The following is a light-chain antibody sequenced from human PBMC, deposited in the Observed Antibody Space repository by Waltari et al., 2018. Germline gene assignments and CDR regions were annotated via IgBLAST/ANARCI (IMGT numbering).Light chain of an antibody. Sequence: ALTQSPGTLSLSPGDRVPHPCRASQSLSRSQLAWYQQKPGQAPRLLIYGASSRTTGIPERFSGSGSGTDFTLTISRLEPEDVAVYYCQQYGSSPTTFGGGTKVEIK. J-gene: IGKJ4*01. CDR3: QQYGSSPTT. CDR2: GAS. V-gene: IGKV3-20*01. CDR1: QSLSRSQ.